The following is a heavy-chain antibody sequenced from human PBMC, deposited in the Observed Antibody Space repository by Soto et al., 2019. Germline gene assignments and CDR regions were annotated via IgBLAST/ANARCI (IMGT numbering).Heavy chain of an antibody. CDR1: PGSISSSY. V-gene: IGHV4-59*01. D-gene: IGHD1-26*01. Sequence: QVQLQESGPGLVKPSETLTLTCTVSPGSISSSYWSWIRQPPGRGLEWIGHVAYSGTTKYNPSLKSRDSISVSTSKRQFSLSLTSVTAADTAVYYCAREAQDYYFDHWGQGILVTVSS. J-gene: IGHJ5*02. CDR2: VAYSGTT. CDR3: AREAQDYYFDH.